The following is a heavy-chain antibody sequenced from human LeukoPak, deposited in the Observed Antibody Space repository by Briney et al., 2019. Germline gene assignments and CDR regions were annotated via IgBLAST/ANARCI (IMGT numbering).Heavy chain of an antibody. CDR1: GFTFSSYS. D-gene: IGHD3-22*01. CDR2: MSSSSSYI. Sequence: GGSLRLSCAASGFTFSSYSMNWVRQAPGKGLEWVSSMSSSSSYIYYADSVKGRFTISRDNAKNSPYLQMNSLRAEDTAVYYCARAPHYYDSSGYSFGWFDPWGQGTLVTVSS. CDR3: ARAPHYYDSSGYSFGWFDP. J-gene: IGHJ5*02. V-gene: IGHV3-21*01.